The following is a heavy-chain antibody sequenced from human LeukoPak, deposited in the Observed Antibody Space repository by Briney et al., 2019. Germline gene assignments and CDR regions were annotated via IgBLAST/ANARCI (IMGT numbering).Heavy chain of an antibody. CDR3: AISGYCSSTSCPPDY. V-gene: IGHV1-2*02. CDR2: INPNSGGT. J-gene: IGHJ4*02. Sequence: GASVKVSCKASGYTFTSYGISWVRQAPGQGLEWMGWINPNSGGTNYAQKFQGRVTMTRDTSISTAYMELSRLRSDDTAVYYCAISGYCSSTSCPPDYWGQGTLVTVSS. CDR1: GYTFTSYG. D-gene: IGHD2-2*01.